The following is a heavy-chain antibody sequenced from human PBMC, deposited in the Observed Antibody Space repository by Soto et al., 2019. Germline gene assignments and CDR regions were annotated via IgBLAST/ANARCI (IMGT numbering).Heavy chain of an antibody. Sequence: QLQLQESGPGLVKPSETLSLTCTVSGGSISSSSYYCGWIRQPPGKGLEWIGSIYYRVSTYYNPSLKSRVTISVDTSKNQFSLKLSSVTAADTAVYYCAGGRGDYYYGMDVWGQGTTVTVSS. D-gene: IGHD3-10*01. CDR1: GGSISSSSYY. CDR2: IYYRVST. V-gene: IGHV4-39*01. J-gene: IGHJ6*02. CDR3: AGGRGDYYYGMDV.